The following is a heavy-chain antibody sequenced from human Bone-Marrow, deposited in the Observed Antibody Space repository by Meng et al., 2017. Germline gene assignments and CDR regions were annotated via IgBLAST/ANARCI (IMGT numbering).Heavy chain of an antibody. CDR1: GASITISHW. V-gene: IGHV4-4*02. CDR2: PYHSGTT. J-gene: IGHJ4*02. D-gene: IGHD5-24*01. CDR3: ATQESRDGHSPY. Sequence: QVHLQGSGPVLVERSWTLSLTCTVSGASITISHWFTWVRQPPGKGLEWFGEPYHSGTTTSSPSLKSRVTISIDKSRNHFSLKLTSVTAADTAIYYCATQESRDGHSPYWGQGTLVTVSS.